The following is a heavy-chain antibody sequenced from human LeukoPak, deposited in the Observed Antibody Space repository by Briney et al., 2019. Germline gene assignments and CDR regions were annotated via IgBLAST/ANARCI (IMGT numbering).Heavy chain of an antibody. J-gene: IGHJ4*02. V-gene: IGHV3-33*01. Sequence: SGGSLRLSCAGSGFTFGGYGMHWFRQTPGKGLEWVAVIAYDGSRAFYADSVKGRFTISRDNSKNTMSVQMDDLRAEDTAVYYYTRYNNDHFDYWGQGTLVTVSS. CDR3: TRYNNDHFDY. CDR1: GFTFGGYG. CDR2: IAYDGSRA. D-gene: IGHD1-14*01.